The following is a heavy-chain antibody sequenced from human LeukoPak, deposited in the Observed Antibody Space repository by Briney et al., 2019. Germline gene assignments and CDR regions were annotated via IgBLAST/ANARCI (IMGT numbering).Heavy chain of an antibody. J-gene: IGHJ4*02. D-gene: IGHD3-22*01. Sequence: ASVKVSCKASGYTFTGYYMHWVRQAPGQGRERMGWINPNSGGTNYAQKFQGRVTMTRDTSISTAYMELSRLRSDDTAVYYCARETYYYDSSGYDYWGQGTLVTVSS. CDR1: GYTFTGYY. CDR3: ARETYYYDSSGYDY. V-gene: IGHV1-2*02. CDR2: INPNSGGT.